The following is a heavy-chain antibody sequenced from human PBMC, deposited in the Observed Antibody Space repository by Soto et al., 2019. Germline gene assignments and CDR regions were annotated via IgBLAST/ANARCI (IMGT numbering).Heavy chain of an antibody. CDR2: IGRGGITT. V-gene: IGHV3-23*01. J-gene: IGHJ4*02. D-gene: IGHD3-10*01. CDR1: GFTYHNYA. CDR3: AKGSDGFRPYYFDY. Sequence: GGSLRLSCAASGFTYHNYAMGWVRQAPGKGLEWFSAIGRGGITTYYGDSVKGRFTISRDNSKNTVYLQMNSLRAEDTAVYYCAKGSDGFRPYYFDYWGQGTQVTVYS.